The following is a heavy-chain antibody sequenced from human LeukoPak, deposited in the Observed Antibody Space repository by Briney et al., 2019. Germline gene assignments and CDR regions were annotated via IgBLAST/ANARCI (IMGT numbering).Heavy chain of an antibody. V-gene: IGHV3-33*06. D-gene: IGHD1-26*01. CDR1: GFTFSSYG. J-gene: IGHJ3*02. Sequence: PGGSLRLSCAASGFTFSSYGMHWVRQAPGKGLGWVAVIWYDGSNKYYADSVKGRFTISRDNSKNTLYLQMNSLRAEDTAVYYCAKVVGSSNAFDIWGQGTMVTVSS. CDR2: IWYDGSNK. CDR3: AKVVGSSNAFDI.